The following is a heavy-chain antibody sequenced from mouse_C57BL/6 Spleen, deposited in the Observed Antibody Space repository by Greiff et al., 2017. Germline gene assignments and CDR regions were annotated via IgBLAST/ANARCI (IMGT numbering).Heavy chain of an antibody. D-gene: IGHD2-4*01. V-gene: IGHV1-55*01. Sequence: QVQLQQPGAELVKPGASVKMSCKASGYTFTSYWITWVKQRPGQGLEWIGDIYPGSGSTNYNEKFKSKATLTVDTSSSTAYMQLSSLTSEDSAVYYCARGIYYDYEGAMDYWGQGTSVTVSS. CDR2: IYPGSGST. CDR3: ARGIYYDYEGAMDY. J-gene: IGHJ4*01. CDR1: GYTFTSYW.